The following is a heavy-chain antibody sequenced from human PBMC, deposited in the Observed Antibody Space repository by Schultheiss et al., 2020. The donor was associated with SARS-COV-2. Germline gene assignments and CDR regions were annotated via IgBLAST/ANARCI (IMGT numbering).Heavy chain of an antibody. J-gene: IGHJ4*02. Sequence: LETLSLTCTVSGGSISSYYWSWIRQPPGKGLEWIGYIYYSGSTNYNPSLKSRVTISVDTSKNQFSLKLSSVTAADTAVYYCARPGFRGALDYWGQGTLVTVSS. CDR3: ARPGFRGALDY. CDR2: IYYSGST. CDR1: GGSISSYY. D-gene: IGHD3-10*01. V-gene: IGHV4-59*08.